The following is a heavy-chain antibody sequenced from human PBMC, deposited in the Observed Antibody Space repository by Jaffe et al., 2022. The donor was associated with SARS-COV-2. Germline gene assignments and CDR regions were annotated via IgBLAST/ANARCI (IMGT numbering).Heavy chain of an antibody. CDR1: GFTFSSYA. D-gene: IGHD3-22*01. J-gene: IGHJ4*02. CDR3: AKGGYYYDSSGYYYGGPYYFDY. V-gene: IGHV3-23*01. Sequence: EVQLLESGGGLVQPGGSLRLSCAASGFTFSSYAMSWVRQAPGKGLEWVSAISGSGGSTYYADSVKGRFTISRDNSKNTLYLQMNSLRAEDTAVYYCAKGGYYYDSSGYYYGGPYYFDYWGQGTLVTVSS. CDR2: ISGSGGST.